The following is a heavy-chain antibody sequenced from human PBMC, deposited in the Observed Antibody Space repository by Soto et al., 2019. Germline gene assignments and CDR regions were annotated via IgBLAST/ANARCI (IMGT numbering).Heavy chain of an antibody. V-gene: IGHV1-69*02. CDR2: IIPILGIA. J-gene: IGHJ4*02. CDR3: ASVGPNYYGSGRPGRYFDY. D-gene: IGHD3-10*01. CDR1: GGTFSSYT. Sequence: QVQLVQSGAEVKKPGSSVKVSCKASGGTFSSYTISWVRQAPGQGLEWMGRIIPILGIANYAQKFQGRVTITADKSTSTAYMELSSLRSEDTAVYYCASVGPNYYGSGRPGRYFDYWGQGTLVTVSS.